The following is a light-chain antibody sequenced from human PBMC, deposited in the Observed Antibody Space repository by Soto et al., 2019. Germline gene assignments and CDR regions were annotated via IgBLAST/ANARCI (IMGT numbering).Light chain of an antibody. Sequence: SCRASQSAGNFLAWYQQKPGQAPRLLIYGASSRATGIPDRFSGSGSGTDFTLTISRLEPEDFAVYYCQQYGSSPNTFGQGTRLEIK. V-gene: IGKV3-20*01. J-gene: IGKJ5*01. CDR3: QQYGSSPNT. CDR2: GAS. CDR1: QSAGNF.